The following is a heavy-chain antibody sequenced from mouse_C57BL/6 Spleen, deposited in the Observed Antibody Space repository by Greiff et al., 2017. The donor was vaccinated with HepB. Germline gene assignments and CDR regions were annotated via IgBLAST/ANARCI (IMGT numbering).Heavy chain of an antibody. D-gene: IGHD2-3*01. CDR3: ARHGYYGGMDY. V-gene: IGHV1-80*01. Sequence: QVQLQQSGAELVKPGASVKISCKASGYSFSSYWMNWVKQRPGKGLEWIGQIYPGDGDTNYNGKFKGKATLTADKSSSTAYMQLSSLTSEDSAVYFCARHGYYGGMDYWGQGTSVTVSS. CDR1: GYSFSSYW. CDR2: IYPGDGDT. J-gene: IGHJ4*01.